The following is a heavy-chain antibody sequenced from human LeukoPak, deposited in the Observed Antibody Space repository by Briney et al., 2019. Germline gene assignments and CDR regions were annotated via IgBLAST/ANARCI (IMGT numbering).Heavy chain of an antibody. J-gene: IGHJ5*02. V-gene: IGHV1-69*13. CDR1: GGTFSSYA. CDR3: AREGYSSSWYNWFDP. Sequence: GASVKVSCKASGGTFSSYAISWVRQAPGQGLEWMGGIIPIFGTANYAQKFQGRVTITADESTSTAYMELSSLRSEDTAVYYCAREGYSSSWYNWFDPWGQGTLVTVSS. D-gene: IGHD6-13*01. CDR2: IIPIFGTA.